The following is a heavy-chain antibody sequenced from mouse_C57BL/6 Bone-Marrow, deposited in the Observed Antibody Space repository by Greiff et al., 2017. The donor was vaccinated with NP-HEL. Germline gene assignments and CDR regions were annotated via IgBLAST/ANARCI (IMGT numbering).Heavy chain of an antibody. V-gene: IGHV2-6-1*01. CDR2: IWSDGST. Sequence: QVQLKESGPGLVAPSQSLSITCTVSGFSLTSYGVHWVRQPPGKGLEWLVVIWSDGSTTYNSALKSRLSISKDNSKSQVFLKMNSLQTDDTAMYYCARQATVAEVYAMDYWGQGTSVTVSS. CDR1: GFSLTSYG. J-gene: IGHJ4*01. D-gene: IGHD1-1*01. CDR3: ARQATVAEVYAMDY.